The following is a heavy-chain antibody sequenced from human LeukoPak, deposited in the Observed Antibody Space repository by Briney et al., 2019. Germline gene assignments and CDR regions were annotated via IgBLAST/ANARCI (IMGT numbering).Heavy chain of an antibody. V-gene: IGHV3-30*03. J-gene: IGHJ5*02. CDR1: GFTFSSYG. D-gene: IGHD3-9*01. CDR3: ARDSYDILTGYYSGNWFDP. CDR2: ISYDGSNK. Sequence: GGSLRLSCAASGFTFSSYGMHWVRQAPGKGLEWVAVISYDGSNKYYADSVKGRFTISRDNSKNTLYLQMNSLRAEDTAVYYCARDSYDILTGYYSGNWFDPWGQGTLVTVSS.